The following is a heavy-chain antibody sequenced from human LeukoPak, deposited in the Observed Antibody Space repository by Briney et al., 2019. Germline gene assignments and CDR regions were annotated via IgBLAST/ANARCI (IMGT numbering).Heavy chain of an antibody. CDR1: GITFSSYS. Sequence: GSLRLSCVASGITFSSYSMNWVRQAPGKGLEWIGEINHSGSTNYNPSLKSRVTISVDTSKNQFSLKLRSVTAADRAVYYCARGRTGYQLLPTKKDYSYYYVDVWDKGTTVTVSS. CDR2: INHSGST. D-gene: IGHD2-2*01. CDR3: ARGRTGYQLLPTKKDYSYYYVDV. V-gene: IGHV4-34*01. J-gene: IGHJ6*03.